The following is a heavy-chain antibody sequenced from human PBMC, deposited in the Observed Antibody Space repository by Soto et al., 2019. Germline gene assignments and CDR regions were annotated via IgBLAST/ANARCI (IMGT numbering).Heavy chain of an antibody. D-gene: IGHD3-3*02. V-gene: IGHV1-3*04. CDR2: INTGNGNT. Sequence: GASVKVSCKASGYTFTSYAIHWMRQAPGQRLEWLGWINTGNGNTKYSQKFQGRVTITGDTSATTVYMDLSSLRSEDTAVYYCARDIRLGDIWGQGTMVTVSS. J-gene: IGHJ3*02. CDR1: GYTFTSYA. CDR3: ARDIRLGDI.